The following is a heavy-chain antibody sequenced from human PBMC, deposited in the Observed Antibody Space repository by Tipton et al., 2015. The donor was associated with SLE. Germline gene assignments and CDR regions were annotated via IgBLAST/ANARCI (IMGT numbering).Heavy chain of an antibody. CDR1: GGSISSYY. CDR2: IYYSGST. Sequence: TLSLTCTVSGGSISSYYWSWIRQHPGKGLEWIGYIYYSGSTYYNPSLKSRVTISVDTSKNQFSLKLSSVTAADPAVYYCARVPVYGDGYFDYWGQGTLITFSS. D-gene: IGHD4-17*01. V-gene: IGHV4-59*08. J-gene: IGHJ4*02. CDR3: ARVPVYGDGYFDY.